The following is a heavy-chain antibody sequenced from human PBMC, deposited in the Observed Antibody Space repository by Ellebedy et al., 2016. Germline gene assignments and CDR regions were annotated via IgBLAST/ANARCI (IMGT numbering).Heavy chain of an antibody. Sequence: GGSLRLXCAASGFTFSDYYMSWIRQAPGKGLEWVSYISSSSSTIYYADSVKGRFTISRDNAKNSLYLQMNSLRDEDTAVYYCASITIFGVVTVNYWGQGTLVTVSS. D-gene: IGHD3-3*01. V-gene: IGHV3-11*04. J-gene: IGHJ4*02. CDR2: ISSSSSTI. CDR1: GFTFSDYY. CDR3: ASITIFGVVTVNY.